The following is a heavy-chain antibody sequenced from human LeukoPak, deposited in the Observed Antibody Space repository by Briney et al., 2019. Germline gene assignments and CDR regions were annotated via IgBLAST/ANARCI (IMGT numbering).Heavy chain of an antibody. Sequence: SETLSLTCTVSGGSISSYYWSWIRQPPGKGLEWIGYIYYSGSTNYNPSLKSRVTISVDTSKNQISLKLSSVTAADTAVYYCAREPGIAVAGTGFDYWGQGTLVTVSS. CDR3: AREPGIAVAGTGFDY. J-gene: IGHJ4*02. CDR1: GGSISSYY. CDR2: IYYSGST. V-gene: IGHV4-59*12. D-gene: IGHD6-19*01.